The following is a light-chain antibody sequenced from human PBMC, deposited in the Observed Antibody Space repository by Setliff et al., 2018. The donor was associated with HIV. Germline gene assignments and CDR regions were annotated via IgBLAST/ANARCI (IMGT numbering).Light chain of an antibody. J-gene: IGLJ1*01. CDR2: DNN. Sequence: QSVLTQPPSVSGAPGQRVTISCTGSSSDIGAGYDVHWYQHLPGAAPKLLIYDNNHRPSGVPDRFSGSKSGTSASLAITGLQTEDEADYYCHYYDGRLSGLHVFGTGTKVTVL. CDR3: HYYDGRLSGLHV. CDR1: SSDIGAGYD. V-gene: IGLV1-40*01.